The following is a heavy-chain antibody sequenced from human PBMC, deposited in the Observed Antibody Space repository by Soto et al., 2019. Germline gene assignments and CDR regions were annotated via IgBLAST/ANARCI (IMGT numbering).Heavy chain of an antibody. Sequence: SETLSLTCTVSGGSISSYYWSWIRQPPGKGLEWIGYIYYSGSTNYNPSLKSRVTISVDTSKNQFSLKLSSVTAADTAVYYCAGSIGSGPPFDYWGQGTLVTVSS. CDR1: GGSISSYY. CDR2: IYYSGST. D-gene: IGHD6-19*01. CDR3: AGSIGSGPPFDY. J-gene: IGHJ4*02. V-gene: IGHV4-59*08.